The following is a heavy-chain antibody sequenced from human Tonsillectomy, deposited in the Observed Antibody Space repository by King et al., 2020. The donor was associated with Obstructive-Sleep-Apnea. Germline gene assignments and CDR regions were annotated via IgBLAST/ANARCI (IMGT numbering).Heavy chain of an antibody. CDR3: ARGGDRDGYNPFDY. CDR1: GFTFSSYA. J-gene: IGHJ4*02. D-gene: IGHD5-24*01. V-gene: IGHV3-30*04. CDR2: ISYDGSNK. Sequence: VQLVESGGGVVQPGRSLRLSCAASGFTFSSYAMHWVRQAPGKGLEWVAVISYDGSNKYYADSVKGRFTISRDNSKNTLYLQMNSLRAEDTAVYYCARGGDRDGYNPFDYWGQGTLVTVSS.